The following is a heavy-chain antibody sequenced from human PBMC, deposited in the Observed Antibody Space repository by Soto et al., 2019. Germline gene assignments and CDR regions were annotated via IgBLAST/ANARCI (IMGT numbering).Heavy chain of an antibody. CDR3: ARDRIRAVLWFGELSYGMDV. D-gene: IGHD3-10*01. V-gene: IGHV1-2*04. CDR1: GYTFTGYY. Sequence: ASVKVSCKASGYTFTGYYMHWVRQAPGQGLEWMGWINPNSGGTNYAQKFQGWVTMTRDTSISTAYMELSRLRSDDTAVYYCARDRIRAVLWFGELSYGMDVWGQGTTVTVSS. J-gene: IGHJ6*02. CDR2: INPNSGGT.